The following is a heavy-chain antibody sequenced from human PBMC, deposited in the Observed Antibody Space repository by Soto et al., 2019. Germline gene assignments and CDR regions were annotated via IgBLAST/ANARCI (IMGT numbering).Heavy chain of an antibody. D-gene: IGHD2-2*01. CDR2: IYYSGNT. CDR3: ARGSTYTSPDY. V-gene: IGHV4-59*01. CDR1: GGSISSFY. Sequence: SETLSLTCTVSGGSISSFYWSWIRQPPGKGLEWIGYIYYSGNTNYSPSLKSRVTISLDTSKNQFSLKLSSVTAADTAVYYCARGSTYTSPDYWGQGTLVTVSS. J-gene: IGHJ4*02.